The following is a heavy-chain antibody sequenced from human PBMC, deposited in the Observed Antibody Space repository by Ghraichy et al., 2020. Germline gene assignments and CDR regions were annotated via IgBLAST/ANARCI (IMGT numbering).Heavy chain of an antibody. V-gene: IGHV4-34*01. CDR2: INHSGST. Sequence: SETLSLTCAVYGGSFSGYYWSWIRQPPGKGLEWIGEINHSGSTNYNPSLKSRVTISVDTSKNQFSLKLSSVTAADTAVYYCARGGATIFGVVISEYFQHWGQGTLVTVSS. J-gene: IGHJ1*01. CDR1: GGSFSGYY. CDR3: ARGGATIFGVVISEYFQH. D-gene: IGHD3-3*01.